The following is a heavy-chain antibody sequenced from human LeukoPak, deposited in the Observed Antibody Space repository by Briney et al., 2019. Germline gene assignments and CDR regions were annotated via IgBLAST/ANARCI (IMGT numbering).Heavy chain of an antibody. J-gene: IGHJ4*02. CDR3: ATLTTVVTAYYFDY. D-gene: IGHD4-23*01. Sequence: SETLSLTCAVYGGSFSGYYWSWIRQPPGKGLEWIGYIYHSGSTDYNPSLKSRVTISVDTSKSQFSLKLTSVTAADTAVYYCATLTTVVTAYYFDYWGQGTLVTVSS. CDR1: GGSFSGYY. CDR2: IYHSGST. V-gene: IGHV4-34*01.